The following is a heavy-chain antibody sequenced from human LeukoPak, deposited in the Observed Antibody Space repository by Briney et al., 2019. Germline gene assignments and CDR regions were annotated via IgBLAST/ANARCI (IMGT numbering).Heavy chain of an antibody. D-gene: IGHD4-17*01. CDR2: IIPIFGTA. Sequence: SVKVSRKASGGTFSSYAISWVRQAPGQGLEWMGRIIPIFGTANYAQKFQGRVTITTDESTSTAYMELSSLRSEDTAVYYCAREEVTTPHYFDYWGQGTLVTVSS. J-gene: IGHJ4*02. V-gene: IGHV1-69*05. CDR1: GGTFSSYA. CDR3: AREEVTTPHYFDY.